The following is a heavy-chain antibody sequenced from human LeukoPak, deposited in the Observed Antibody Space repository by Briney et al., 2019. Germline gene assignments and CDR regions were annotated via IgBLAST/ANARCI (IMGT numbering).Heavy chain of an antibody. CDR1: GFTFSSYA. CDR3: AKDPTIVATGNDAFDI. J-gene: IGHJ3*02. Sequence: GGSLRLSCAASGFTFSSYAMSWVRQAPGKGLEWVSAISGSGGSTYYADSVKGRFTISRDNSKNTLYLQMNSLRAEDTAVYYCAKDPTIVATGNDAFDIWGQGTMVTVSS. V-gene: IGHV3-23*01. D-gene: IGHD5-12*01. CDR2: ISGSGGST.